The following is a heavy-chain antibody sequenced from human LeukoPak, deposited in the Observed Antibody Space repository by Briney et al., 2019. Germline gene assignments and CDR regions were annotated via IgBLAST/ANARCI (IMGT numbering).Heavy chain of an antibody. CDR3: ATNRGY. CDR1: GYTLTELS. Sequence: ASVKVPCKVSGYTLTELSMHLVRQAPGTGLEWMGGFDPEDGETIYAQKLQRRVTMTQDTSTDTAYMELSRLKSEDTAVYYCATNRGYWRQGTLVTVSS. J-gene: IGHJ4*02. V-gene: IGHV1-24*01. CDR2: FDPEDGET.